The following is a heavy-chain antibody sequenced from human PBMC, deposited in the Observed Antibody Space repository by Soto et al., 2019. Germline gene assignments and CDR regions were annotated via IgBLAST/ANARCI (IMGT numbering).Heavy chain of an antibody. CDR3: AREYCSSTSCLGGFDY. CDR1: GYTFPSYG. V-gene: IGHV1-18*04. D-gene: IGHD2-2*01. J-gene: IGHJ4*02. Sequence: GASVKVSCKASGYTFPSYGVNWVRQAPGQGLEWMGWISAYNGHTKYAQNLQGRVTMTMETSATTAYMELRGLRSDDTAVYYCAREYCSSTSCLGGFDYWGQGTLVTVSS. CDR2: ISAYNGHT.